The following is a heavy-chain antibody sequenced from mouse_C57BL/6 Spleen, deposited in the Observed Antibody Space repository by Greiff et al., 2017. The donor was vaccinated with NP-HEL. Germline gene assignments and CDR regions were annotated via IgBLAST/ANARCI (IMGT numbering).Heavy chain of an antibody. J-gene: IGHJ4*01. CDR2: IYPGSGST. V-gene: IGHV1-55*01. Sequence: VQLQQPGAELVKPGASVKMSCKASGYTFTSYWITWVKQRPGQGLEWIGDIYPGSGSTNYNEKFKSKATLTVDTSTSTAYMQLSSLTSEDTAVYYCARGNHGAMDYWGQGTSVTVSS. CDR3: ARGNHGAMDY. CDR1: GYTFTSYW.